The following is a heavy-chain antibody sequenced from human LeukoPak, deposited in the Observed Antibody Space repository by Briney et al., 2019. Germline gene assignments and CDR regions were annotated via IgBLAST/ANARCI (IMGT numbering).Heavy chain of an antibody. V-gene: IGHV3-48*04. CDR1: GFTFSSYS. Sequence: PGGSLRLSCAASGFTFSSYSMNWVRQAPGKGLEWVSYISSSSSTIYYADSVKGRFTISRDNAKNSLYLQMNSLRAEDTAVYYCARDALTIAAAEPFDYWGQGTLVTVSS. CDR2: ISSSSSTI. CDR3: ARDALTIAAAEPFDY. D-gene: IGHD6-13*01. J-gene: IGHJ4*02.